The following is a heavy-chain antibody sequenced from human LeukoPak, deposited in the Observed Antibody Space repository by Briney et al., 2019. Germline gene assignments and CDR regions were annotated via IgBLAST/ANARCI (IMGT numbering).Heavy chain of an antibody. V-gene: IGHV6-1*01. Sequence: SQTLSLTCAISGDSVSSNSAAWNWIRQSPSRGLEWLGRTYYRSKWYNDYAVSVKSRITINPDTSKNQFSLQLNSVTPEDTAVYYCARGLQQWLVHYYYYMDVWGKGTTVTISS. D-gene: IGHD6-19*01. CDR2: TYYRSKWYN. CDR3: ARGLQQWLVHYYYYMDV. J-gene: IGHJ6*03. CDR1: GDSVSSNSAA.